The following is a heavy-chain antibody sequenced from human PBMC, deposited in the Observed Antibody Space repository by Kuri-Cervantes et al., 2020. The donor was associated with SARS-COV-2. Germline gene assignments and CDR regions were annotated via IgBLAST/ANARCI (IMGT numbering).Heavy chain of an antibody. J-gene: IGHJ6*02. V-gene: IGHV4-34*01. CDR3: ARAPYLDFGAGSYYARGYYYYGMDV. D-gene: IGHD3-10*01. CDR2: INHSGST. Sequence: SEPLSPTCAVYGGSFSGYYWSWIRQPPGKGLEWIGEINHSGSTNYNPSLKSRVTISVDTSKNQFSLKLSSVTAADTAVYYCARAPYLDFGAGSYYARGYYYYGMDVWGQGTTVTVSS. CDR1: GGSFSGYY.